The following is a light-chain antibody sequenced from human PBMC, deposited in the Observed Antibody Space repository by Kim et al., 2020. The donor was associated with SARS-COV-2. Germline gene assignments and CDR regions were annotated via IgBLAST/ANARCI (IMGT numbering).Light chain of an antibody. CDR1: QSVSSSC. V-gene: IGKV3-20*01. CDR2: GAS. CDR3: HQDGSSQRR. J-gene: IGKJ1*01. Sequence: EIVLTQSPGTLSLSPGERATLSCRASQSVSSSCLAWYQQKPGQAPRLLIYGASSRATGIPDRFSGSGSGTDFTLTISRLEPEDFAVYYCHQDGSSQRRCVQGTKVVIK.